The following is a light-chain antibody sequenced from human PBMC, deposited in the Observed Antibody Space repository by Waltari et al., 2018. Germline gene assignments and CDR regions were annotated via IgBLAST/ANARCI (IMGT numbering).Light chain of an antibody. J-gene: IGKJ1*01. CDR3: QHYESLPVT. CDR2: HAS. CDR1: QCLRIY. V-gene: IGKV3-20*01. Sequence: IVLTQSPGTLSLSPGERATLSCRARQCLRIYLAWYQQQPGHAPRLLIYHASNRATGIPDKFSDSGSGTNCSLTISRLGPEDFAVYYCQHYESLPVTFGQGTKVEIK.